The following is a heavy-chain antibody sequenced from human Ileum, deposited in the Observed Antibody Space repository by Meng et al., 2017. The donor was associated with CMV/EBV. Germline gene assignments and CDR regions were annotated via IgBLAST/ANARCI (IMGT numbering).Heavy chain of an antibody. CDR2: INHGGSS. D-gene: IGHD3-3*01. CDR1: GGSFSKYH. V-gene: IGHV4-34*01. J-gene: IGHJ4*02. CDR3: ARASPQRRFLSY. Sequence: QVQLTQWGEGLLKPSETLSLMFAVYGGSFSKYHWSWIRQPPGKGLEWIGEINHGGSSNYNPSLKSRVTISVDRSRNQVSLKLTSVTAADTAVYYCARASPQRRFLSYWGQGTVVTVSS.